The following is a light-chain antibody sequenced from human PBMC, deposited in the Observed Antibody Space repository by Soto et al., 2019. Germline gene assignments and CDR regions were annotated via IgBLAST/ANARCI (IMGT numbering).Light chain of an antibody. J-gene: IGKJ5*01. V-gene: IGKV1-5*01. CDR2: DAS. CDR3: QQRSVWPPIT. CDR1: QSISSW. Sequence: DIQMTQSPSTLSASVGDRVTITCRASQSISSWLAWYQQKPGKAPKLLIYDASSLESGVPSRFSGSGSGTDFTLTISSLEPEDFAVYYCQQRSVWPPITFGQGTRLEIK.